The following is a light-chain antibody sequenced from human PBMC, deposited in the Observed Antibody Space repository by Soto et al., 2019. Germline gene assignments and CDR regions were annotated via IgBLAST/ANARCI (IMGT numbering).Light chain of an antibody. V-gene: IGKV2-28*01. CDR3: MQALQTPRT. CDR1: QSLLHSNGYNY. Sequence: DIVMTQSPLSLPVTPGEPASISCRSSQSLLHSNGYNYLGWYLQKPGQSPQLLIYLGSNRASGVPARFIGSGSCTDFTLKISRVEAEDVGVYYCMQALQTPRTFGQGTKVEIK. J-gene: IGKJ1*01. CDR2: LGS.